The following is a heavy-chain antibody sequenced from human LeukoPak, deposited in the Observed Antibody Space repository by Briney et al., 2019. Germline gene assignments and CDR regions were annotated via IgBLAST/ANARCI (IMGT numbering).Heavy chain of an antibody. Sequence: GGSLRLSCAASGFTISSYGMHWVRQAPGKGLEWVAVISYDGSNKYYADSVKGRFTISRDNSKNTLYLQMNSLRAEDTAVYYCAKVGGQWLVHTHFDYWGQGTLVTVSS. CDR3: AKVGGQWLVHTHFDY. CDR2: ISYDGSNK. J-gene: IGHJ4*02. V-gene: IGHV3-30*18. D-gene: IGHD6-19*01. CDR1: GFTISSYG.